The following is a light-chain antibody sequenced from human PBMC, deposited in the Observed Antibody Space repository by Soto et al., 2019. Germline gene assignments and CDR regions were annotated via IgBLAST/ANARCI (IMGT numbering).Light chain of an antibody. J-gene: IGKJ1*01. CDR3: QQYNNWPPWT. Sequence: EIVMTQSPATLSVSPGERSTLSCRASQSVSSNLAWYQQKPGQAPRLLIYGASTRATGIPARFSGRGSGTAFTLTISSLQSEYFALSDCQQYNNWPPWTCGQGTKVEI. CDR1: QSVSSN. V-gene: IGKV3-15*01. CDR2: GAS.